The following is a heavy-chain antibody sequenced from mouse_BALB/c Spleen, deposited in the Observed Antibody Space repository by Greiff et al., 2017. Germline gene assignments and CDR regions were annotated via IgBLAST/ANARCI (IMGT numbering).Heavy chain of an antibody. CDR1: GYTFTSYW. CDR2: INPSTGYT. Sequence: VQRVESGAELAKPGASVKMSCKASGYTFTSYWMHWVKQRPGQGLEWIGYINPSTGYTEYNQKFKDKATLTADKSSSTAYMQLSSLTSEDSAVYYCANFYPIDYWGQGTSVTVSS. CDR3: ANFYPIDY. J-gene: IGHJ4*01. V-gene: IGHV1-7*01.